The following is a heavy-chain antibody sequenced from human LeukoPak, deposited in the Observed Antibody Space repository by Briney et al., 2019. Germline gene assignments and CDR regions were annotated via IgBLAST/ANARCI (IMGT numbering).Heavy chain of an antibody. CDR1: GFTFSSYS. CDR3: ARGPTRYYFDY. J-gene: IGHJ4*02. Sequence: KTGGSLRLSCAASGFTFSSYSMNWIRQPPGKGLEWIGSIYYSGSTYYNPSLKSRVTISVDTSKNQFSLKLTSMTAADTAVYHCARGPTRYYFDYWGQGTLVTVSS. CDR2: IYYSGST. V-gene: IGHV4-39*07.